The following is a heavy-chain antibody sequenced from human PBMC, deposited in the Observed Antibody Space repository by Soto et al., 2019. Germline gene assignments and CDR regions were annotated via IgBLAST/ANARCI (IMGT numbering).Heavy chain of an antibody. CDR3: ARVSAGFWFDP. D-gene: IGHD6-13*01. CDR2: ISAYNGNT. Sequence: ASVKVSCKASGGTFSSYTISWVRQAPGQGLEWMGWISAYNGNTNYAQKLQGRVTMTTDTSTSTAYMELRSLRSDDTAVYYCARVSAGFWFDPWGQGTLVTVSS. V-gene: IGHV1-18*01. J-gene: IGHJ5*02. CDR1: GGTFSSYT.